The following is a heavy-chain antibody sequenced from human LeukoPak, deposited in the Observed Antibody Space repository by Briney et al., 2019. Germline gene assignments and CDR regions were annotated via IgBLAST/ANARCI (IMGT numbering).Heavy chain of an antibody. CDR1: GFTFSNYW. J-gene: IGHJ4*02. D-gene: IGHD2-15*01. CDR3: AREEYQVLLD. Sequence: PGGSLRLSCAASGFTFSNYWMTWVRQAPGKGLEWVAYIDSRSSTIYYADSMKGRFTISRDNAKNSLYLQMNSLRVGDTAIYYCAREEYQVLLDWGQGILVTVAS. V-gene: IGHV3-48*04. CDR2: IDSRSSTI.